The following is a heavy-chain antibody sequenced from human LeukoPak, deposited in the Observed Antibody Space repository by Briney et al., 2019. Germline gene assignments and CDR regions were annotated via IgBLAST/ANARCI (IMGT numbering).Heavy chain of an antibody. Sequence: QPSETLSLTCTVSGGSISSYYWGWVRQPPGKGLEWIVSIYHSGTTYYNPSLKSRVTISVDTSKNQFSLKLSSVTAADTAVYYCARQNYDRTFDYWGQGTLVTVSS. J-gene: IGHJ4*02. CDR2: IYHSGTT. CDR3: ARQNYDRTFDY. CDR1: GGSISSYY. V-gene: IGHV4-38-2*02. D-gene: IGHD3-22*01.